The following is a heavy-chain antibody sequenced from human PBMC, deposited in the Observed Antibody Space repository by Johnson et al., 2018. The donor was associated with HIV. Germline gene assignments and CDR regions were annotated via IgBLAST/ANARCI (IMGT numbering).Heavy chain of an antibody. CDR1: GFTFSSYA. D-gene: IGHD3-10*01. CDR2: MSYDGSNK. J-gene: IGHJ3*02. CDR3: ARTLGFGTEDAFDI. Sequence: QVQLMESGGGVVQPGRSLRLSCAASGFTFSSYAMHWVRQAPGKGLEWVAVMSYDGSNKYYADSVKGRFTISRDNSKNTLYLQMNSLRAGDTAVYYCARTLGFGTEDAFDIWGQGTMVTVSS. V-gene: IGHV3-30*14.